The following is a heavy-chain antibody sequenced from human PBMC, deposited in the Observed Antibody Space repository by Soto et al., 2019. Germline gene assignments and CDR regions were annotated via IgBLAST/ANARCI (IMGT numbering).Heavy chain of an antibody. J-gene: IGHJ4*02. Sequence: SPGKGVEWIGEIYHSGSTNDNPSLKSRVTISVDKSKNQFSLKLSSVTAADTAVYYCASFLGYSYGICDYWGQGTLVSVSS. CDR2: IYHSGST. D-gene: IGHD5-18*01. CDR3: ASFLGYSYGICDY. V-gene: IGHV4-4*02.